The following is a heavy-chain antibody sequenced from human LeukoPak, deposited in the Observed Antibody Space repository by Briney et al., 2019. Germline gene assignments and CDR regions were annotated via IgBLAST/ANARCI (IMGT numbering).Heavy chain of an antibody. Sequence: ASVKVSCKASGYTFTAYHMHWVRQAPGQGLEWMGWINPNSGGTNHAQKFQGRVTMTRDTSISTVYMELNSLNSDDTAMYYCARSPIGSSGWQDYWGQGTLVTVSS. D-gene: IGHD6-19*01. V-gene: IGHV1-2*02. J-gene: IGHJ4*02. CDR3: ARSPIGSSGWQDY. CDR2: INPNSGGT. CDR1: GYTFTAYH.